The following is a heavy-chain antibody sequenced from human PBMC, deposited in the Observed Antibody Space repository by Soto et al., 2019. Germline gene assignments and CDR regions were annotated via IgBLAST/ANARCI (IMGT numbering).Heavy chain of an antibody. D-gene: IGHD1-1*01. V-gene: IGHV4-59*08. CDR2: IYYSGST. Sequence: SETLSLTCAVYGGSFSGYYWSWIRQPPGKGLEWIGYIYYSGSTYYNPSLKSRVTISVDTSKNQFSLKLSSVTAADTAVYYCARHRTGTPEPYFDYWGQGTLVTVSS. CDR1: GGSFSGYY. J-gene: IGHJ4*02. CDR3: ARHRTGTPEPYFDY.